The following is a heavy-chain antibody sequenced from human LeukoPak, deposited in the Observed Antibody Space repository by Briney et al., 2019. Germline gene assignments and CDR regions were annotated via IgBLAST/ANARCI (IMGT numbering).Heavy chain of an antibody. CDR2: ISSSSSYI. CDR1: GFTFSSYS. CDR3: ASPVVVAAGGSFDY. J-gene: IGHJ4*02. Sequence: GGSLRLSCAASGFTFSSYSINWVRQAPGKGLEWVSSISSSSSYIYYADSVKGRFTISRDNAKNSLYLQMNSLRAEDTAVYYCASPVVVAAGGSFDYWGQGTLVTVSS. D-gene: IGHD2-15*01. V-gene: IGHV3-21*01.